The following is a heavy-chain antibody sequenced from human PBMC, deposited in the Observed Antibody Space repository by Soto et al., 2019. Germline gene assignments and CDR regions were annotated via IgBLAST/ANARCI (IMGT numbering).Heavy chain of an antibody. CDR3: ARLGYSSGWPTGAWDY. Sequence: QLQLQESGPGLVKPSETLSLTCTVSGGSISTSSYHWCWIRQPPGKGLEWIGSVYYSGSTYYNPSLKSRVTISVDTSKNQFSLKLSSVTAADTAVYYCARLGYSSGWPTGAWDYWGQGTLVTVSS. D-gene: IGHD6-19*01. J-gene: IGHJ4*02. V-gene: IGHV4-39*01. CDR1: GGSISTSSYH. CDR2: VYYSGST.